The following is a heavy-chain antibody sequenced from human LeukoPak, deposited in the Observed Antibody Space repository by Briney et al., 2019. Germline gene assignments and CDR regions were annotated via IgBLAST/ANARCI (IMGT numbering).Heavy chain of an antibody. V-gene: IGHV4-4*02. CDR1: GDYISSNKW. D-gene: IGHD3-10*01. CDR2: IYRSGST. J-gene: IGHJ4*02. CDR3: ARDPGTIPPYYFDY. Sequence: PSGTLSFTCAVSGDYISSNKWWSWVRQPPGKGLEWLGEIYRSGSTNYNPSLNSRLTISLDKSKNQFSLNVSSVTAADTAVYYCARDPGTIPPYYFDYWGQGILVTVSS.